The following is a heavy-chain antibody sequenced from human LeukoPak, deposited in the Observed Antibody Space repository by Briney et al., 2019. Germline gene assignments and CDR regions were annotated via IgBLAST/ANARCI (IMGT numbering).Heavy chain of an antibody. V-gene: IGHV1-3*01. CDR2: INAGNGNT. J-gene: IGHJ4*02. CDR1: GFTFTSSA. Sequence: ASVKVSCKASGFTFTSSAVQWVRQARGQRLEWMGWINAGNGNTKYSQKFQGRVTITRDTSTSTAYMELRSLRSDDTAVYYCARVGAAAGTDYWGQGTLVTVSS. CDR3: ARVGAAAGTDY. D-gene: IGHD6-13*01.